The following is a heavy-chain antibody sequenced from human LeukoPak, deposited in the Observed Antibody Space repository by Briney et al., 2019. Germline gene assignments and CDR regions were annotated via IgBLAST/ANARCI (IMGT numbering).Heavy chain of an antibody. D-gene: IGHD1-1*01. J-gene: IGHJ4*02. CDR3: ARDRIPGDY. CDR2: IYYSGST. Sequence: SETLSLTCTVSGGSISSYYWSWIRQPPGKGLGRIGYIYYSGSTNYNPSLKSRVTISVDTSKNQFSLKLSSVTAADTAVYYCARDRIPGDYWGQGTLVTVSS. CDR1: GGSISSYY. V-gene: IGHV4-59*01.